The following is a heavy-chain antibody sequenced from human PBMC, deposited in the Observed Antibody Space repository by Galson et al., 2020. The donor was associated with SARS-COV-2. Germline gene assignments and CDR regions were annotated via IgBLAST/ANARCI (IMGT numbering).Heavy chain of an antibody. D-gene: IGHD5-12*01. J-gene: IGHJ4*02. CDR3: TTSIIVAGTLDC. CDR1: GFTFSTYA. V-gene: IGHV3-33*01. Sequence: GGSLRLSCAASGFTFSTYAMHWVRQAPGKGLEWVAVIWSDGNNKYYVDSVKGRFTISRDNSKNTVNLQMNSLRAEDTAVYYCTTSIIVAGTLDCWGQGTLVSVSS. CDR2: IWSDGNNK.